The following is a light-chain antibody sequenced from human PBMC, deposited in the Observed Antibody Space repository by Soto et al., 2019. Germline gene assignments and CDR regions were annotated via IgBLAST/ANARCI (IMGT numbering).Light chain of an antibody. V-gene: IGKV3-20*01. CDR2: GAS. CDR1: QSVSRSY. Sequence: EIVLTQSQDTLSVSPGERATLSCRASQSVSRSYLGWYQQKPGQAPRLLMYGASIRAAGVPDRFSGSGSGTEFTLTISRLEPEDFTVYYCHHYETFGQGTKVDI. CDR3: HHYET. J-gene: IGKJ1*01.